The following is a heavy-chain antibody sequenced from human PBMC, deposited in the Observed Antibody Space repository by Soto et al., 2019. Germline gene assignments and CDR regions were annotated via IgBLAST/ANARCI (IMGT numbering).Heavy chain of an antibody. CDR1: GGTFGNSA. V-gene: IGHV1-69*12. D-gene: IGHD3-3*01. Sequence: QVQLVQSGAEVKKPGSSVNVSCKTSGGTFGNSAVTWVRQAPGQGLEWLGGIVPMFGTANYAQKFQGRVTSSADESTITAYMELSSLNTADPAVYYCARDGDPQSAFWSGPLGGGRFDPWGQGTLVTVSS. CDR3: ARDGDPQSAFWSGPLGGGRFDP. J-gene: IGHJ5*02. CDR2: IVPMFGTA.